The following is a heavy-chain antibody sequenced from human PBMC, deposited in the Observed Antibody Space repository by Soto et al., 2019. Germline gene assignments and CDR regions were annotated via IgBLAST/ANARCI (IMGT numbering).Heavy chain of an antibody. Sequence: PGGSLRLSCAASGFTFSSYAMSWVRQAPGKGLEWVSAISGSGGSTYYADSVKGRFTISRDNSKNTLYLQMNSLRAEDTAVYYCAKTLVHCYYYGMDVWGQGTTVTVSS. CDR2: ISGSGGST. CDR1: GFTFSSYA. V-gene: IGHV3-23*01. D-gene: IGHD6-13*01. CDR3: AKTLVHCYYYGMDV. J-gene: IGHJ6*02.